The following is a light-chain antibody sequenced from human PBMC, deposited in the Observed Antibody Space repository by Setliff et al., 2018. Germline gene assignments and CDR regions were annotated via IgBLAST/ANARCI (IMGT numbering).Light chain of an antibody. CDR1: SSNIGAGYD. CDR3: SSYAGSRNFYV. J-gene: IGLJ1*01. CDR2: GNS. Sequence: QSVLTQPPSVSGAPGQRVTISCTGSSSNIGAGYDVHWYQQLPGTAPKLLIYGNSNRPSGVPDRFSGSKSGTSASLAITGLQAEDEADYYCSSYAGSRNFYVFGTGTRSPS. V-gene: IGLV1-40*01.